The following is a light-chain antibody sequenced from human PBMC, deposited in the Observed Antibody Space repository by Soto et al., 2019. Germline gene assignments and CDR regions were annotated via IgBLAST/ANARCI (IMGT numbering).Light chain of an antibody. CDR2: EVS. V-gene: IGLV2-14*01. CDR3: GTYKSSSTPEV. Sequence: QSALTQPASVSGAPGQSITISCTGTSSNVGGYNYVSWYQQHPGKAPKLMIYEVSNRPSGISNRFSGSKSGNTASLTISGLQAEDEADYYCGTYKSSSTPEVFGGGTKLTVL. CDR1: SSNVGGYNY. J-gene: IGLJ2*01.